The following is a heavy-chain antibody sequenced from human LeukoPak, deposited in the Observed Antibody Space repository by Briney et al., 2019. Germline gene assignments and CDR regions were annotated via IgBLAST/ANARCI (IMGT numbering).Heavy chain of an antibody. Sequence: GGSLRLSCAASGSTFSSYWMSWVRQAPGKGLEWVANIKQDGSEKYYVDSVKGRFTISRDNAKNSLYLQMNSLRAEDTAVYYCARGSYFDYWGQGTLVTVSS. CDR1: GSTFSSYW. CDR3: ARGSYFDY. V-gene: IGHV3-7*01. J-gene: IGHJ4*02. CDR2: IKQDGSEK.